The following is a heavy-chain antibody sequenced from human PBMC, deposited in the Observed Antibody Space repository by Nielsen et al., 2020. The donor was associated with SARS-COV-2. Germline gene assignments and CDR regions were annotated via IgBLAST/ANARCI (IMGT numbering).Heavy chain of an antibody. D-gene: IGHD6-13*01. CDR3: ARSRAAAGPYWYFDL. V-gene: IGHV4-39*07. Sequence: SETLSLTCTVSGGSISSGGFYWGWVRQPPGKGLEWIGSMFYSGITNYNPSLESRVAISLDTSKNQFSLKLNSVTPEDTAVYYCARSRAAAGPYWYFDLWGRGTLVTVSS. CDR1: GGSISSGGFY. J-gene: IGHJ2*01. CDR2: MFYSGIT.